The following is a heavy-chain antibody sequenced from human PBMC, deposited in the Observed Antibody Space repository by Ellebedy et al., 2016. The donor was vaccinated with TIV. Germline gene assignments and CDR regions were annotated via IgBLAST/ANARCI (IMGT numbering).Heavy chain of an antibody. CDR3: ARVGVANTLDY. Sequence: SETLSLXXAVYGGSFSGYYWSWIRQPPGKGLEWIGEINHSGSTNYNPSLKSRVTISVDTSKNQFSLKLSSVTAADTAVYYCARVGVANTLDYWGQGTLVTVSS. D-gene: IGHD6-19*01. J-gene: IGHJ4*02. V-gene: IGHV4-34*01. CDR1: GGSFSGYY. CDR2: INHSGST.